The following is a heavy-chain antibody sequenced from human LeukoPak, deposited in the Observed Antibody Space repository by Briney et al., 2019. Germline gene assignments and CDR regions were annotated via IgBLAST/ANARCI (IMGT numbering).Heavy chain of an antibody. D-gene: IGHD6-19*01. CDR3: ARDLGNTGWYTFDY. CDR2: TYYRSKWYN. CDR1: GDSVSSNNGA. J-gene: IGHJ4*02. Sequence: SQTLSLTFDISGDSVSSNNGAWNWPRQSPSRGLEWLGSTYYRSKWYNDYAGSLNGRITISPDTSKNQFSLHLNSVTPEDTAVYYCARDLGNTGWYTFDYWGQGILVTVSS. V-gene: IGHV6-1*01.